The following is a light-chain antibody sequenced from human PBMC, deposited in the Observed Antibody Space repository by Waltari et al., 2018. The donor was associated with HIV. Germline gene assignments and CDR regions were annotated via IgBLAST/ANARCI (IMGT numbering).Light chain of an antibody. CDR3: QQYYSTPQT. CDR1: RSILYSSNSKNY. Sequence: DIVMTQSPASLAVSLGERATINCKSSRSILYSSNSKNYLAWYQHKPGQPPKLLIYWASTRESGVPDRFSGSGSETEFTLTISSLQAEDVAIYYCQQYYSTPQTFGQGTKLEIK. V-gene: IGKV4-1*01. J-gene: IGKJ2*01. CDR2: WAS.